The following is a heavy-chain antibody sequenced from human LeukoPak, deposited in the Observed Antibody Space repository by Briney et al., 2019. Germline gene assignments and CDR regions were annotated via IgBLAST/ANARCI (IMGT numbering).Heavy chain of an antibody. V-gene: IGHV4-59*01. D-gene: IGHD3-22*01. J-gene: IGHJ3*02. CDR3: ARGPVTYYYDRSGNDAFDI. CDR1: GGSISTYY. CDR2: IYHSGST. Sequence: SETLSLTCTVSGGSISTYYWSWIRQPPGKGLEWIGYIYHSGSTKYNPSLKSRVTISVDTSQNQFSLKLSSVTAADTAVYYCARGPVTYYYDRSGNDAFDIWGQGTMVTVSS.